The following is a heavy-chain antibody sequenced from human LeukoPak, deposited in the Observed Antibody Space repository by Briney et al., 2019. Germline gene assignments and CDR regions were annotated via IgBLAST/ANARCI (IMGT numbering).Heavy chain of an antibody. CDR1: GFTFRSYE. D-gene: IGHD1-26*01. CDR2: ISSSGGTI. V-gene: IGHV3-48*03. Sequence: GGSLRLSCAASGFTFRSYEMNWVRQAPGMGLEWVAYISSSGGTIYYADSVRGRFTISRDNAKNSLYLQMSSLRAEDTAVYYCARWDDGYWGQGTLVTVSS. CDR3: ARWDDGY. J-gene: IGHJ4*02.